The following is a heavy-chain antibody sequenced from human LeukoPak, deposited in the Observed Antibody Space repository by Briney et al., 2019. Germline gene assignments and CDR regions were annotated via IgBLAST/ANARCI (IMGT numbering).Heavy chain of an antibody. J-gene: IGHJ3*02. V-gene: IGHV4-34*01. Sequence: PSETLSLTCAVYGGSFSGYYWCWIRQPPGKGLEWIGEINHSGSTNYNPSLKSRVTISVDTSKNQFSLKLSSVTAADTAVYYCARVRMVRGPWGAFDIWGQGTMVTVSS. CDR2: INHSGST. D-gene: IGHD3-10*01. CDR1: GGSFSGYY. CDR3: ARVRMVRGPWGAFDI.